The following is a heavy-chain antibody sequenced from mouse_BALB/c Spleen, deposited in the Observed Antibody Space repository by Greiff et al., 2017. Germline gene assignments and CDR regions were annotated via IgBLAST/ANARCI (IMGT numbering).Heavy chain of an antibody. CDR3: ARGSTVVGYFDY. CDR2: ISSGGST. Sequence: EVKLMESGGGLVKPGGSLKLSCAASGFTFSSYAMSWVRQTPEKRLEWVASISSGGSTYYPDSVKGRFTISRDNARNILYLQMSSLRSEDTAMYYCARGSTVVGYFDYWGQGTTLTVSS. J-gene: IGHJ2*01. CDR1: GFTFSSYA. V-gene: IGHV5-6-5*01. D-gene: IGHD1-1*01.